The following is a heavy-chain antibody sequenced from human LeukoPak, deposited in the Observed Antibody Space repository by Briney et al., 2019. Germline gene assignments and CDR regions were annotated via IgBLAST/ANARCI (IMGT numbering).Heavy chain of an antibody. CDR2: INTNTGNP. V-gene: IGHV7-4-1*02. CDR3: ARGGSSWYDY. Sequence: ASVKVSCKASGYTFTGYYMHWVRQAPGQGLEWMGWINTNTGNPTYAQGFTGRFVFSLDTSVSTAYLQISSLKAGDTAVYYCARGGSSWYDYWGQGTLVTVSS. J-gene: IGHJ4*02. CDR1: GYTFTGYY. D-gene: IGHD6-13*01.